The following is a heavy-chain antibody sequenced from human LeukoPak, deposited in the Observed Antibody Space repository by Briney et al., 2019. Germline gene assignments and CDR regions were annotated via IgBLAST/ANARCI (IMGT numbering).Heavy chain of an antibody. J-gene: IGHJ3*02. CDR3: AADGPADLFDGSEDPPRDAFEI. Sequence: SAKVSCKASGFTFSSSTIQWVRQARGQRLEWIGWIVVGSGNTNYAQKFQERVTISRDMSTSTAYMELSSLTSEDTAVFYCAADGPADLFDGSEDPPRDAFEIWGQGTMVTVSS. CDR2: IVVGSGNT. D-gene: IGHD3-22*01. CDR1: GFTFSSST. V-gene: IGHV1-58*02.